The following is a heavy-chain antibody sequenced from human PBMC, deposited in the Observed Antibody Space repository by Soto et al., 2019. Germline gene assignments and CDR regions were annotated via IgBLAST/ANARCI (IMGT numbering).Heavy chain of an antibody. CDR2: IIPIFGTA. J-gene: IGHJ6*02. CDR3: GAVGCSGGSCYSFYSGMDV. Sequence: QVQLVQSGAEVKKPGSSVKVSCKASGGTFSRYAISWVRQAPGQGLEWMGGIIPIFGTANYAQKFQGRVTISADESTSTAYMELSRLRSEATAVYYCGAVGCSGGSCYSFYSGMDVWGQGTTGTVSS. D-gene: IGHD2-15*01. V-gene: IGHV1-69*12. CDR1: GGTFSRYA.